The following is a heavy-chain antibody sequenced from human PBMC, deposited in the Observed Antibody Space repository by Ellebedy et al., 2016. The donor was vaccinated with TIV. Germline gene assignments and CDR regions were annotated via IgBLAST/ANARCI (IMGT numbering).Heavy chain of an antibody. J-gene: IGHJ4*02. Sequence: ASVKVSCXVSGYTFIAYYMHWVRQAPGQGLEWMGWINPNSGDTHYSQKFQGRVTMTRDTSINTVYMELSSLRSDNLSSLRSDDTAVYYCARGPNSGSFDYWGQGTLVTVSS. D-gene: IGHD5-12*01. V-gene: IGHV1-2*02. CDR1: GYTFIAYY. CDR3: DDTAVYYCARGPNSGSFDY. CDR2: INPNSGDT.